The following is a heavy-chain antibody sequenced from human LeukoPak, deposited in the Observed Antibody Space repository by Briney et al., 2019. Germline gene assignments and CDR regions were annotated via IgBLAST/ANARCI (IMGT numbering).Heavy chain of an antibody. J-gene: IGHJ3*01. D-gene: IGHD3-22*01. V-gene: IGHV4-31*03. CDR2: IHYSGST. CDR1: GGSMTSGYYY. CDR3: ARTFDSYNAFDL. Sequence: SETLSLTCTVSGGSMTSGYYYWSWIRQHPGKGLEWLGYIHYSGSTYYNPSLKSRVTISVDTSKNQFSLKLSSVTAADTAVFYCARTFDSYNAFDLWGQGTVVTVSS.